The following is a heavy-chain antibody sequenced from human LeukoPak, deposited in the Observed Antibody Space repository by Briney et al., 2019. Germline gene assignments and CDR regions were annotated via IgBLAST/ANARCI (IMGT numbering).Heavy chain of an antibody. Sequence: GGSLRLSCAASGFTFSSCWMHWVRQAPGKGLVWVSRINSDGTSTSYADSVKGRFTISRDNSKNTLYLQMISLRAEDTAVYSCARGQFRLSDYDSSAFDYWGQGTLVTVSS. D-gene: IGHD3-22*01. J-gene: IGHJ4*02. CDR1: GFTFSSCW. CDR3: ARGQFRLSDYDSSAFDY. V-gene: IGHV3-74*01. CDR2: INSDGTST.